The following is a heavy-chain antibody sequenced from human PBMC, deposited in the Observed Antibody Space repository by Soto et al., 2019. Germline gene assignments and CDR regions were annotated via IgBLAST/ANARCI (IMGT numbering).Heavy chain of an antibody. CDR3: ASAFGSSGYR. J-gene: IGHJ4*02. V-gene: IGHV3-21*04. D-gene: IGHD3-22*01. CDR1: GFTFSSYS. CDR2: ISTSSSHV. Sequence: PGGSLRLSCATSGFTFSSYSMNWVRQAPGKDLEWISSISTSSSHVYYADSVKGRFTISRDNAKSSLYLQMNGLRAEDTAVYYCASAFGSSGYRWGQGTLVTVSS.